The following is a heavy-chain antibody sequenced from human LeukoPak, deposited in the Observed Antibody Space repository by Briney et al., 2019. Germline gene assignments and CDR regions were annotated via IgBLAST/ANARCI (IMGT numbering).Heavy chain of an antibody. V-gene: IGHV1-69*05. CDR3: ASEGYSGYDLIGILDY. D-gene: IGHD5-12*01. J-gene: IGHJ4*02. CDR1: GGTFSSYA. CDR2: IIPIFGTA. Sequence: SVKVSCXASGGTFSSYAISWVRQAPGQGLEWMGGIIPIFGTANYAQKFQGRVTITTDESTSTAYMELSSLRSEDTAVYYCASEGYSGYDLIGILDYWGQGTLVTVSS.